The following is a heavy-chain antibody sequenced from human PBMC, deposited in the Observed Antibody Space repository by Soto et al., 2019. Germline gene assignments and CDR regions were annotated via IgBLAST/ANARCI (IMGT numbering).Heavy chain of an antibody. CDR1: GYTFTSHA. D-gene: IGHD5-18*01. V-gene: IGHV1-3*01. CDR3: ARGAHTYGYVFDY. Sequence: ASVKVSCKSSGYTFTSHAIHWVRQAPGQSLEWMGWVNAGNGYTKYLQNFQGRVTISSDISASTAYMELNSLRSEDTAVYYCARGAHTYGYVFDYWGQGTLVTVSS. CDR2: VNAGNGYT. J-gene: IGHJ4*02.